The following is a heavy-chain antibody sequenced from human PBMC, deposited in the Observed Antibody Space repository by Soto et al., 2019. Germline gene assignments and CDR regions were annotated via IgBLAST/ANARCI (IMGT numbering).Heavy chain of an antibody. D-gene: IGHD2-2*01. Sequence: EVQLVESGGGLVQPGGSLRLSCAASGFTVSSNYMSWVRQAPGKGLEWVSVIYSGGSAYYADSVKGRFTISRHNSKNTLYLQMNSLRAEDTAVYYCARASNNYPDYYFDYWGQGTLVTVSS. CDR2: IYSGGSA. CDR3: ARASNNYPDYYFDY. V-gene: IGHV3-53*04. CDR1: GFTVSSNY. J-gene: IGHJ4*02.